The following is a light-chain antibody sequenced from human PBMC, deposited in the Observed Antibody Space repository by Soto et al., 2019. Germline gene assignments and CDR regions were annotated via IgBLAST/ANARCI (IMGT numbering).Light chain of an antibody. V-gene: IGKV4-1*01. CDR2: WAS. CDR3: QQYYSTLRT. J-gene: IGKJ2*01. CDR1: QSVLYSSNNKNY. Sequence: DIVMTQSPDSLALSLGERATINCKSSQSVLYSSNNKNYLAWYQQKPGQPPKLLIYWASTRESGVPDRFSGSGSGTDFTLTISSLQAEDVAVYYCQQYYSTLRTFGQGTKLEIK.